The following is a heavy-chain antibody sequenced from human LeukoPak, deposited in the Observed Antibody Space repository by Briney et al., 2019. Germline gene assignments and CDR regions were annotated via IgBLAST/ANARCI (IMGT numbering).Heavy chain of an antibody. CDR1: GFSVSSNY. J-gene: IGHJ4*02. CDR3: ARDSNWGLTGFDY. V-gene: IGHV3-53*01. Sequence: GGSLRLSCAASGFSVSSNYMSWVRQPPGKWLEWVSLIDTDDTTYYADSVKCRFTISRDTSKNVLYLQVNRLRAESTAVYYCARDSNWGLTGFDYWGQGTLVTVSS. D-gene: IGHD3-9*01. CDR2: IDTDDTT.